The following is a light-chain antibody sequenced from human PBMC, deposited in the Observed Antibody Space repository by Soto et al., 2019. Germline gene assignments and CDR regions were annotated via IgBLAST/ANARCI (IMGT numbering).Light chain of an antibody. CDR3: QQSYSSPRT. V-gene: IGKV1-39*01. J-gene: IGKJ1*01. Sequence: DIQMTQSPSSLSASVGDRVIITCRASQNINNYLNWYQQKPGKAPKLMICAASTLQRGVPSRFSGNGSGTDFTLTISSLQPEDFATYYCQQSYSSPRTFGQGTKV. CDR2: AAS. CDR1: QNINNY.